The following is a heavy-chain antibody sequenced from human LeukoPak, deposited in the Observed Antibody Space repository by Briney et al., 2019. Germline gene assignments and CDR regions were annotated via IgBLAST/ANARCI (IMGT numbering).Heavy chain of an antibody. CDR3: AKAKLDYGDYKLYYYYYMDV. J-gene: IGHJ6*03. V-gene: IGHV3-43*02. Sequence: GGSLRLSCAASGFTFDDYAMHWVRQAPGKGLEWVSLISGDGGSTYYADSVKGRFTISRDNSKNSLYLQMNSLRTEDTALYYCAKAKLDYGDYKLYYYYYMDVWGKGTTVTVSS. CDR1: GFTFDDYA. D-gene: IGHD4-17*01. CDR2: ISGDGGST.